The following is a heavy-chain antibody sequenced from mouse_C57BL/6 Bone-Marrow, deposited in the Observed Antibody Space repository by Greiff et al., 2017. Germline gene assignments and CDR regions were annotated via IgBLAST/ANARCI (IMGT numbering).Heavy chain of an antibody. CDR2: ISSGGSYT. Sequence: EVKLMESGGDLVKPGGSLKLSCAASGFTFSSYGMSWVRQTPDKRLEWVATISSGGSYTYYPDSVKGRFTISRDNAKNTLYLQMSSLKSEDTAMYYWARNVYDYLYYYAMDYWGQGTSVTVSA. CDR1: GFTFSSYG. D-gene: IGHD2-4*01. V-gene: IGHV5-6*01. CDR3: ARNVYDYLYYYAMDY. J-gene: IGHJ4*01.